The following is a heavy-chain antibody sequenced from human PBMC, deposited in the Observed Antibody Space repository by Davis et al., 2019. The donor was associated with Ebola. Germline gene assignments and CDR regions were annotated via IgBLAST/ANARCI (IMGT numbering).Heavy chain of an antibody. Sequence: ASVKVSCKASGYTFTNYYMHRVRQAPGQGLEWMGMINPNDGRTIYAQKFQGRVTVTRDTSTNTVYMDLSSLRSDDTAVFYCARATFGYNSGWYADYWGQGTLVTVSS. CDR1: GYTFTNYY. CDR2: INPNDGRT. CDR3: ARATFGYNSGWYADY. V-gene: IGHV1-46*01. J-gene: IGHJ4*02. D-gene: IGHD6-19*01.